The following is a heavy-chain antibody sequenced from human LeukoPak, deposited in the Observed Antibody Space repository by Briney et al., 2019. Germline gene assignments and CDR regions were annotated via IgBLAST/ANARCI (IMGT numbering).Heavy chain of an antibody. CDR1: GFTFSSHS. Sequence: PGGSLRLSCVASGFTFSSHSMNWLRQAPEKGLEWVSSISSRSSYIYYADSVKGRFTISRDNAKNSLYLQMNSLRDEDTAGYYCARDENVYSYGLSGWFDPWGQGTLVTVSS. CDR2: ISSRSSYI. J-gene: IGHJ5*02. V-gene: IGHV3-21*01. CDR3: ARDENVYSYGLSGWFDP. D-gene: IGHD3-16*02.